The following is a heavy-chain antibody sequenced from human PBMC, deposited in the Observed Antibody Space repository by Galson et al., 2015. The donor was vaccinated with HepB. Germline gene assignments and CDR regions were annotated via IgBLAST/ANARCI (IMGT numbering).Heavy chain of an antibody. J-gene: IGHJ4*02. Sequence: SLRLSCAASGFTFSSYSMNWVRQAPGKGLEWVAVISYDGSNKYYADSVKGRFTISRDNSKNTLYLQMNSLRAEDTAVYYCAKLPGYSYGLSIDYWGQGTLVTVSS. CDR1: GFTFSSYS. CDR2: ISYDGSNK. D-gene: IGHD5-18*01. CDR3: AKLPGYSYGLSIDY. V-gene: IGHV3-30*18.